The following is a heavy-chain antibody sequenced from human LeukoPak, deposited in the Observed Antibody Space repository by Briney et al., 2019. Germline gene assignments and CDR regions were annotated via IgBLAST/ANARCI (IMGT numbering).Heavy chain of an antibody. Sequence: PGRSLRLSCAASGFTFSSYGMHWVRQAPGKGLEWVAVISYDGSNKYYADSVKGRFTISRDNSKNTLYLQMNSLRAEDTAVYYCAREAGGELLPSYYFDYWGQGTLVTVSS. CDR3: AREAGGELLPSYYFDY. CDR2: ISYDGSNK. J-gene: IGHJ4*02. CDR1: GFTFSSYG. V-gene: IGHV3-30*03. D-gene: IGHD1-26*01.